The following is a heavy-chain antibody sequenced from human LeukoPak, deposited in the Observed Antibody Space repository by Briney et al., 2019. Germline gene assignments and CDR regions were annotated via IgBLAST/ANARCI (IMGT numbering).Heavy chain of an antibody. V-gene: IGHV3-69-1*01. CDR3: ARHKYNWNYMRFDP. CDR1: GFTLSDYS. CDR2: ISSSTSI. J-gene: IGHJ5*02. D-gene: IGHD1-7*01. Sequence: GGSLRLSCAASGFTLSDYSMNWVRQAPGKGPEWISFISSSTSIYYADSVKGRFTISRDNAENSLYLQMNSLRAEDTALYYCARHKYNWNYMRFDPWGQGTLVTVSS.